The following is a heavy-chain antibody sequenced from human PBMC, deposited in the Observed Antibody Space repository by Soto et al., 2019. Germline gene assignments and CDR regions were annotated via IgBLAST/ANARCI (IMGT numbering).Heavy chain of an antibody. CDR1: GFTFSSYW. D-gene: IGHD4-17*01. CDR2: ISGSGGST. J-gene: IGHJ4*01. CDR3: ERAGPYGDYLNY. V-gene: IGHV3-23*01. Sequence: PGGSLRLSCAASGFTFSSYWMSWVRQAPGKGLEWVSAISGSGGSTYYADSVKDRFTISRDNSKNRLYLQMNSLRADDMAVYYCERAGPYGDYLNYWGRGALVTGS.